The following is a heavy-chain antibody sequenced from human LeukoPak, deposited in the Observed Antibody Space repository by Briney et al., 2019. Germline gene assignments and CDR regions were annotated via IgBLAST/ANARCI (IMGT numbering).Heavy chain of an antibody. Sequence: GGSLRLSCAASGFTFNSYGMHWVRQAPGKGLEWVAVIWYDGSNTYYAASVKGRFTISRDNSKNTLYVQMNSLRAEDTAVYYCARGFGGLYDSSGYYYFDYWGQGTLVTVSS. CDR2: IWYDGSNT. CDR1: GFTFNSYG. V-gene: IGHV3-33*01. D-gene: IGHD3-22*01. J-gene: IGHJ4*02. CDR3: ARGFGGLYDSSGYYYFDY.